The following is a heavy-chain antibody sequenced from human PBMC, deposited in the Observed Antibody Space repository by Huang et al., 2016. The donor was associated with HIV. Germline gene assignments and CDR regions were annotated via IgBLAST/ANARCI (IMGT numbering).Heavy chain of an antibody. CDR1: GDSLSGFF. D-gene: IGHD2-2*01. V-gene: IGHV4-34*01. CDR2: ITQSGRA. CDR3: ARGRGTSWSFFDT. J-gene: IGHJ5*02. Sequence: QVRLDQWGAGLLKPSETLTLTCAVYGDSLSGFFWSWIRQSPGRGLEWIGEITQSGRANDNPSRKSRVTIAIDTSKKKVSLKLKSVTADDTSTYYCARGRGTSWSFFDTWGQGSFVTVSS.